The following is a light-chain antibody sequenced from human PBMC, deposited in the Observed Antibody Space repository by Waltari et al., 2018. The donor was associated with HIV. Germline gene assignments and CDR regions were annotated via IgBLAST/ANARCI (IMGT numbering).Light chain of an antibody. Sequence: QSVLTQPPSASGTPGQRVHIPCSGSSSNIGRSPVHWYQLRPGTAPKLLMYINYQRPSGVPDRFSGSKSGTSASLAISGLQSEDEADYFCAAWDDSLKGVVFGGGTKLTVL. V-gene: IGLV1-44*01. CDR2: INY. J-gene: IGLJ2*01. CDR1: SSNIGRSP. CDR3: AAWDDSLKGVV.